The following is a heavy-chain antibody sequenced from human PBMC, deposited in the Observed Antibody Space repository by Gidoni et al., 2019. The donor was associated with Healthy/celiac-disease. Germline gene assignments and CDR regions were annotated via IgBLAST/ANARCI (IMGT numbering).Heavy chain of an antibody. J-gene: IGHJ2*01. V-gene: IGHV3-48*01. CDR3: AREEGWELQAYWYFDL. Sequence: EVQLVESGGGLVQPGGSLRLSCAASGFTFSIYSMTWVRQAPGKGLGWFSYISSSISTIYYADSVKGRFTISRDNAKNSLYLQMNSLRAEDTAVYYCAREEGWELQAYWYFDLWGRGTLVTVSS. D-gene: IGHD1-26*01. CDR1: GFTFSIYS. CDR2: ISSSISTI.